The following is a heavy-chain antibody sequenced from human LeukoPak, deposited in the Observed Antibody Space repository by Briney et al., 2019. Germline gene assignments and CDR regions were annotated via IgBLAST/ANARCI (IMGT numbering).Heavy chain of an antibody. CDR3: ARGPSYYYDSSGSLDY. CDR2: ISYDGSNK. V-gene: IGHV3-30*01. D-gene: IGHD3-22*01. J-gene: IGHJ4*02. CDR1: GFTFSSYA. Sequence: GRSLRLSCAASGFTFSSYAMHWARQAPGKGLEWVAVISYDGSNKYYADSVKGRFTISRDNSKNTLYLQMNSLRAEDTAVYYCARGPSYYYDSSGSLDYWGQGTLVTVSS.